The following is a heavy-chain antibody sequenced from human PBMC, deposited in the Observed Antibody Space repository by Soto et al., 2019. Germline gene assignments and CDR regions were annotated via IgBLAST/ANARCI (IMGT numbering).Heavy chain of an antibody. J-gene: IGHJ6*02. CDR2: IYSGGST. CDR1: GFTVSSNY. CDR3: AGGRITRVRGVIPDV. Sequence: EVQLVESGGGLVQPGGSLRLSCAASGFTVSSNYMSWVRQAPGKGLEWVSVIYSGGSTYYADSVKGRFIISRHNSKNTLYLQMNSLRAEDTAVYYCAGGRITRVRGVIPDVWGQGTTVTVSS. D-gene: IGHD3-10*01. V-gene: IGHV3-53*04.